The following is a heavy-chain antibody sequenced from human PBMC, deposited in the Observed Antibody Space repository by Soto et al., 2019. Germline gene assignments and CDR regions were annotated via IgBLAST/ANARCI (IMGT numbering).Heavy chain of an antibody. D-gene: IGHD6-13*01. CDR2: IWYDGSNK. CDR1: GFTFSSYG. J-gene: IGHJ4*02. V-gene: IGHV3-33*01. Sequence: QVQLVESGGGVVQPGRSLRLSCAASGFTFSSYGMHWVRQAPGKGLEWVAVIWYDGSNKYYADSVKGRFTISRDNSKNTLYLQMNSLRAEDTAVYYCARDRSSSLYYFDYWGQGTLVTVS. CDR3: ARDRSSSLYYFDY.